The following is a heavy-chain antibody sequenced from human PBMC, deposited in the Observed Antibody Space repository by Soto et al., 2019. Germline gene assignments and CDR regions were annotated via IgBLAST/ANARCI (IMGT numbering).Heavy chain of an antibody. V-gene: IGHV4-59*01. CDR3: ARALVGATTILDY. CDR2: IYYSGST. J-gene: IGHJ4*02. Sequence: PSETLSLTCTVSGGSISSYYWSWIRQPPGKGLEWIGYIYYSGSTNYNPSLKSRVTISVDTSKNQFSLKLSSVTAADTAVYYCARALVGATTILDYWGQGTLVTVSS. D-gene: IGHD1-26*01. CDR1: GGSISSYY.